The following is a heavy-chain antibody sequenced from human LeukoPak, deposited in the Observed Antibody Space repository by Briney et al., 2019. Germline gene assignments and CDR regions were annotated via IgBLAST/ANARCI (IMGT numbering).Heavy chain of an antibody. CDR2: ISAYNGNT. Sequence: ASVKVSCKASGYTFTSYGISWVRQAPGQGLEWMGWISAYNGNTNYAQKLQGRDTMTTDTSTSTAYMELRSLRSDDTAVYYCARGNHYDFWSGFSFDYWGQGTLVTVSS. CDR1: GYTFTSYG. J-gene: IGHJ4*02. V-gene: IGHV1-18*01. CDR3: ARGNHYDFWSGFSFDY. D-gene: IGHD3-3*01.